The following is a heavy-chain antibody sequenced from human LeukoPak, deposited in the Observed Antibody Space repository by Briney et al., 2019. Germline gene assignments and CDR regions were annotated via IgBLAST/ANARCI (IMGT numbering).Heavy chain of an antibody. CDR2: ISYDGSNK. CDR3: ARDRVGATDYFDY. Sequence: GGSLRLSCAASGFTFSSYAMHWVRQAPGKGLEWVAVISYDGSNKYYADSVKGRFTISRDNSKNTLYLQMNSLRAEDTAVYYCARDRVGATDYFDYWGQGTLVTVSS. J-gene: IGHJ4*02. D-gene: IGHD1-26*01. CDR1: GFTFSSYA. V-gene: IGHV3-30-3*01.